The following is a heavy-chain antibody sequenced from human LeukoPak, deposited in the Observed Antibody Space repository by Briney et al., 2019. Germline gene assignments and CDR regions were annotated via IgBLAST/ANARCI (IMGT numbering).Heavy chain of an antibody. CDR3: ARSPQLWLGGAYFDY. CDR1: GFTFSGYG. CDR2: IWYDGSNK. J-gene: IGHJ4*02. V-gene: IGHV3-33*01. D-gene: IGHD6-19*01. Sequence: PGGSLRLSCAASGFTFSGYGMHWVRQAPGKGLEWVAVIWYDGSNKYYADSVKGRFTISRDNPKNTLYLQMNSLRAEDTAVYYCARSPQLWLGGAYFDYWGQGTLVTVSS.